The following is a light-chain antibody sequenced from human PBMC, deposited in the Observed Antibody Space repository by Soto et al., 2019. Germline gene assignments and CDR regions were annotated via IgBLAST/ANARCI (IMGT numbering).Light chain of an antibody. Sequence: QCSLTLPGSVCGSRGPSITISCSGPTSDVGGYNYVSWYQQRPGKAPKLMIYEVSNRPSGVSNRFSGPKSGNTASLTISGLPGEDEADYYCSSYTSRTYVFGTGTKVTVL. CDR2: EVS. CDR3: SSYTSRTYV. CDR1: TSDVGGYNY. V-gene: IGLV2-14*01. J-gene: IGLJ1*01.